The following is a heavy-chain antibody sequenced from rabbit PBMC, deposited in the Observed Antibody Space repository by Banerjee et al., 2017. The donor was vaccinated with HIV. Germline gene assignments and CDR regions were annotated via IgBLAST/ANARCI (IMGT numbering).Heavy chain of an antibody. V-gene: IGHV1S40*01. D-gene: IGHD7-1*01. Sequence: QSLEESGGDLVKPGASLTLTCTASGFSFSNGYYMCWVRQAPGKGLEWIACIYAGTFSTNTYYANWAKGRFTISKTSSTTVTLQMTSLTVADTATYFCARDLADYTGYNYITRLDLWGPGTLVPS. CDR1: GFSFSNGYY. CDR3: ARDLADYTGYNYITRLDL. CDR2: IYAGTFSTNT. J-gene: IGHJ3*01.